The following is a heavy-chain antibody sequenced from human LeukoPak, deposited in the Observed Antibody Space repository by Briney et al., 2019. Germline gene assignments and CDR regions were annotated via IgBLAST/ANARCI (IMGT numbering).Heavy chain of an antibody. V-gene: IGHV3-30-3*01. CDR2: ISNDGTKK. CDR3: ARVLGWVARGGLES. Sequence: GRSLRLSCAGSGFTFRNSPMHWVRQGPGKGLEWLAVISNDGTKKYYADSVKGRFTISRDDSKNTVYLEMNSLRAEDTAVYYCARVLGWVARGGLESWGQGTLVTVSS. J-gene: IGHJ4*02. CDR1: GFTFRNSP. D-gene: IGHD3/OR15-3a*01.